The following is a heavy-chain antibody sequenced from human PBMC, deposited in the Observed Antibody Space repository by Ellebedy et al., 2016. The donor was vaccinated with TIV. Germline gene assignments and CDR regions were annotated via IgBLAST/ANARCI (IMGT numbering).Heavy chain of an antibody. J-gene: IGHJ4*02. Sequence: LSLTCAASGFRFSTHGMHWVRQAPGKGLEWVAVISSHGQTTYYADSLKGRFTISRDNSKDTLDLQMNSLRPEDTAVYYCTKEGAEAGRPAYLSYDHWGQGTLVTVSS. V-gene: IGHV3-30*18. CDR3: TKEGAEAGRPAYLSYDH. D-gene: IGHD6-19*01. CDR2: ISSHGQTT. CDR1: GFRFSTHG.